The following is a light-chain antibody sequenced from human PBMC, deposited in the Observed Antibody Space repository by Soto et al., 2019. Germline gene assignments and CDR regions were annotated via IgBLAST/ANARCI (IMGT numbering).Light chain of an antibody. J-gene: IGLJ2*01. Sequence: QSVLTQPPSASGSPGQSVTISCTGASSDVGGYSYVSWYQQHPGKAPKLMIYEVSKRPSGVPDRFSGSKSGNTASLTVSGHQAEDEADYYCSSYGGSNNLVFGGGTKVTVL. V-gene: IGLV2-8*01. CDR1: SSDVGGYSY. CDR2: EVS. CDR3: SSYGGSNNLV.